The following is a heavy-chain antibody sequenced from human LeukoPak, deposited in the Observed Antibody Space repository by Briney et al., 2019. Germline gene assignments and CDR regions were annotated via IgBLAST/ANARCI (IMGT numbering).Heavy chain of an antibody. CDR1: GFTFSSYA. Sequence: GGSLRLSCAASGFTFSSYAMSWVRQAPGKGLEWVSAISGSGGSTYYADSVKGRFTISRDNSKNTLYLQMNSLRAEDTAVYYCAKASIVRVGATTDYWGQGTLVTVSS. J-gene: IGHJ4*02. V-gene: IGHV3-23*01. CDR3: AKASIVRVGATTDY. D-gene: IGHD1-26*01. CDR2: ISGSGGST.